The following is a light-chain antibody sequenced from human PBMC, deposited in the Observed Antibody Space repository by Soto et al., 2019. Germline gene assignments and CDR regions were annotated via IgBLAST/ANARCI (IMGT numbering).Light chain of an antibody. V-gene: IGLV1-44*01. CDR2: SNY. CDR3: AAWDDRLSDLL. CDR1: NSNIGSNP. Sequence: QAVVTQPPSASGTPGQRVTISCSGSNSNIGSNPVHWYQQFPGTAPKVLIYSNYQRPSGVPDRFSGSKSGTSASLAISGLQSEDEXDYYCAAWDDRLSDLLFGGGTKLTVL. J-gene: IGLJ2*01.